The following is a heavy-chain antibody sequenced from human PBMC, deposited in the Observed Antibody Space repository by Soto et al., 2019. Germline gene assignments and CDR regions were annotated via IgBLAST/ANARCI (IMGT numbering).Heavy chain of an antibody. D-gene: IGHD6-25*01. CDR3: GSPPSTAPTWNLDL. V-gene: IGHV4-59*01. Sequence: SETLSLTCTVSGASINSYYWSWIRQHPGKGLEWIGYIYYSGSTNYNSSIKSRVTISIDTSKTQFSLKLISVTAADTAVYYCGSPPSTAPTWNLDLWGRATLVTVSS. CDR1: GASINSYY. CDR2: IYYSGST. J-gene: IGHJ2*01.